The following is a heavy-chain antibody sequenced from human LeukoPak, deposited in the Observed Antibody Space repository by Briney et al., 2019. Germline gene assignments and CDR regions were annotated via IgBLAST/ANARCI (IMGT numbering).Heavy chain of an antibody. CDR1: GYTFSSYY. CDR2: INPNSGGT. D-gene: IGHD6-13*01. V-gene: IGHV1-2*02. J-gene: IGHJ4*02. CDR3: ARDRTGIPAADSNIEPDY. Sequence: GASVRVSCTASGYTFSSYYMHWVRQAPGQGLEWMASINPNSGGTNYAHTFKGRVTITRDKSISTAYMELSRLRSDDTAVYYCARDRTGIPAADSNIEPDYWGQGTLVTVSS.